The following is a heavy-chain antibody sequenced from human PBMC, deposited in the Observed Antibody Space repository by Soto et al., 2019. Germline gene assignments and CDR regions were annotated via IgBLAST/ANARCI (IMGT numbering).Heavy chain of an antibody. CDR2: IYYSGST. CDR3: ARGEIVVVIHAFDI. J-gene: IGHJ3*02. V-gene: IGHV4-39*01. D-gene: IGHD3-22*01. Sequence: PPETLSLTCTVSGCSISSSSYYWGWLRQPPGKGLEWIGSIYYSGSTYYNPSLKSRVTISVDTSKNQFSLKLSSVTAADTAVYYCARGEIVVVIHAFDIWGQGTMVTVSS. CDR1: GCSISSSSYY.